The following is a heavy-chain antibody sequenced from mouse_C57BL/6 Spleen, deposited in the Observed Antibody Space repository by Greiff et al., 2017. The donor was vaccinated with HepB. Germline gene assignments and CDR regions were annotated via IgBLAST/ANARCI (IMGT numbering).Heavy chain of an antibody. CDR3: AREAGHFDV. V-gene: IGHV1-42*01. Sequence: EVQLQESGPELVKPGASVKISCKASGYSFTGYYMNWVKQSPEKSLEWIGEINPSTGGTTYNQKFKAKATLTVDKSSSTAYMQLKSLTSEDAAVYYCAREAGHFDVWGTGTTVTVSS. J-gene: IGHJ1*03. CDR2: INPSTGGT. CDR1: GYSFTGYY.